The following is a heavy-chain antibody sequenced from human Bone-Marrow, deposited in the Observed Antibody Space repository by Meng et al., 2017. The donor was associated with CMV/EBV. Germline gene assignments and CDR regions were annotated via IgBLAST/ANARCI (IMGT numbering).Heavy chain of an antibody. D-gene: IGHD5-18*01. CDR3: TRGPDITAHFDH. Sequence: GSLRLSCAVYGGSFNGYYWTWIRQTPGKGLEWIGEYNHGGSATYNPSLKSRVTISVDTSKNQMSLKMTSVTAADTAVYFCTRGPDITAHFDHWGQGTLVTVSS. V-gene: IGHV4-34*01. J-gene: IGHJ4*02. CDR1: GGSFNGYY. CDR2: YNHGGSA.